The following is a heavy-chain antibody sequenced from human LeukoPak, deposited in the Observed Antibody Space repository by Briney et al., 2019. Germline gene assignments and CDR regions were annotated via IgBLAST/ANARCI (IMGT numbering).Heavy chain of an antibody. CDR1: GFTFSSFE. V-gene: IGHV3-48*03. Sequence: PGGSLRLSCAASGFTFSSFEMNWVRQAPGKGLEWISYISASGTITHYADSVKGRFTISRDNAKNSLYLQMNSLRAEDTAVYYCARDLMGIAYRGAFYYWGQGTLVTVSS. D-gene: IGHD6-13*01. CDR3: ARDLMGIAYRGAFYY. CDR2: ISASGTIT. J-gene: IGHJ4*02.